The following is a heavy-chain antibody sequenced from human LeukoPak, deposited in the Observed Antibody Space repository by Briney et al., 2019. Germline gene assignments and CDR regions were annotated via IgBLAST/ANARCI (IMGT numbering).Heavy chain of an antibody. CDR3: ARGWLQPQY. CDR2: IYYSGST. CDR1: GASISSYY. J-gene: IGHJ4*02. D-gene: IGHD5-24*01. Sequence: SETLSLTCTVSGASISSYYWSWIRQPPGKGLEWIGYIYYSGSTNYNPSLKSRVTISVDTSKNQFSLKVSSVTAADTAVYYCARGWLQPQYWGQGTLVTVSS. V-gene: IGHV4-59*01.